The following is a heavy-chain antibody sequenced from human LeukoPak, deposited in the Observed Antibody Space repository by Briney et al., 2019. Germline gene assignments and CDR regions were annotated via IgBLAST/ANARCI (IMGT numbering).Heavy chain of an antibody. Sequence: SETLSLTCTVSGGSISNYYWNWIRQPPGQGLEWIGHIYYSGSTNYNPSLKSRVTISVDTSKNQFSLKLSSVTAADTAVYYCARMVEGTVTIAFENWFDPWGQGTLVTVSS. CDR2: IYYSGST. CDR3: ARMVEGTVTIAFENWFDP. J-gene: IGHJ5*02. D-gene: IGHD4-11*01. CDR1: GGSISNYY. V-gene: IGHV4-59*01.